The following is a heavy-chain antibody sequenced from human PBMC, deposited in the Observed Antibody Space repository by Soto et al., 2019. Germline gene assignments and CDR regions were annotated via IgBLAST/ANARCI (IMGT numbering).Heavy chain of an antibody. D-gene: IGHD6-19*01. CDR2: FDPEDGET. J-gene: IGHJ4*02. Sequence: ASVKVSCKVSGYTLTELSMHWVRQAPGKGLEWMGGFDPEDGETIYAQKFQGRVTMTEDTSTDTAYMELSSLRSEDTAVYYCATVPIAVAGIGETYFDYWGQGTLVTVSS. V-gene: IGHV1-24*01. CDR1: GYTLTELS. CDR3: ATVPIAVAGIGETYFDY.